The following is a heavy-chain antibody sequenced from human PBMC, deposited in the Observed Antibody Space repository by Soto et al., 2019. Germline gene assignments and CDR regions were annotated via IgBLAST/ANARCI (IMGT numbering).Heavy chain of an antibody. J-gene: IGHJ6*03. CDR1: SGSISSSNW. V-gene: IGHV4-4*02. D-gene: IGHD2-15*01. CDR3: ARVYCSGGSCYPRYYYYMDV. Sequence: QVQLQESGPGLVKPSGTLSLTCAVSSGSISSSNWWSWVRQPPGKGLEWIGEIYHSGSTNYNPSLKSRVTISEDKSKNQVSLKLSSVTAADTAVYYCARVYCSGGSCYPRYYYYMDVWGKGTTVTVSS. CDR2: IYHSGST.